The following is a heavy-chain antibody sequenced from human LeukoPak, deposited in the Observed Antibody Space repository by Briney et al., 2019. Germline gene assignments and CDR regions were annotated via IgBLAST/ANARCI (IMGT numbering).Heavy chain of an antibody. CDR2: IYSSGST. CDR1: GGSISSYY. J-gene: IGHJ5*02. D-gene: IGHD3-10*01. Sequence: SETLSLACTVSGGSISSYYWSWIRQPAGKGLEWIGRIYSSGSTDYNPSLKSRVTMSVDTSKNKFSLKLSSVTAADTAVYYCARDSGTTGEVKFDPWGQGTLVTVSS. CDR3: ARDSGTTGEVKFDP. V-gene: IGHV4-4*07.